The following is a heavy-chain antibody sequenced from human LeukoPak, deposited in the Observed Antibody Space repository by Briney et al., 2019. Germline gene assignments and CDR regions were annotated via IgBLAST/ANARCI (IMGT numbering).Heavy chain of an antibody. D-gene: IGHD6-19*01. CDR3: ARGGYSSGYHY. Sequence: GASVKVSCKASGYTFIMYDISWVRQAPGQGLEWMGWISTSDGKTNYAQKVQGRVTMTTDASTSTAHLELRSLRSDDTALYYCARGGYSSGYHYWGQGTLVTASS. J-gene: IGHJ4*02. V-gene: IGHV1-18*01. CDR2: ISTSDGKT. CDR1: GYTFIMYD.